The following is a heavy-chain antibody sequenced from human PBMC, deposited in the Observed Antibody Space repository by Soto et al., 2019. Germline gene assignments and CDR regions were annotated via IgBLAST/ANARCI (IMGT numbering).Heavy chain of an antibody. CDR1: GYTFTSYG. CDR3: ARPFGGVIVVDDGGMDV. V-gene: IGHV1-18*01. Sequence: GASVKVSCKASGYTFTSYGISWVRQAPGQGLEWMGWISAYNGNTNYAQKLQGRVTMTTDTSTSTAYMELRSLRSDDTAVYYCARPFGGVIVVDDGGMDVWGQGTTVTVSS. J-gene: IGHJ6*02. D-gene: IGHD3-16*02. CDR2: ISAYNGNT.